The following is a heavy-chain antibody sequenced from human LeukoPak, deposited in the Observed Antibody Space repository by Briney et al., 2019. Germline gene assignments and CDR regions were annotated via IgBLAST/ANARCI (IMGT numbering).Heavy chain of an antibody. Sequence: PSETLSLTFTVSGVSIRSGGYYWSWIRQPPGKGLEWIGEINHSGSTNYNSSLKSRVTISVDTSKNQFSLKLSSVTAADTAVYYCARGTYYYDSSGYYKKAYFDYWGQGTLVTVSS. J-gene: IGHJ4*02. CDR2: INHSGST. D-gene: IGHD3-22*01. V-gene: IGHV4-34*01. CDR1: GVSIRSGGYY. CDR3: ARGTYYYDSSGYYKKAYFDY.